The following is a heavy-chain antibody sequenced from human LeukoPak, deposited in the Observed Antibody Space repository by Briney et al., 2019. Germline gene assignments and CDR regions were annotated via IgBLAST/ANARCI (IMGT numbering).Heavy chain of an antibody. J-gene: IGHJ4*02. V-gene: IGHV4-39*01. Sequence: SKTLSLTCTVSGGSISSRGYYWGWIRQPPGKGLEWIGSISYSGSTYYNPSLTSRVTISVDTSRNQFSLKLSSVTAADTAVYYCARHSYSGYDLSYWGQGTLVTVSS. CDR1: GGSISSRGYY. D-gene: IGHD5-12*01. CDR2: ISYSGST. CDR3: ARHSYSGYDLSY.